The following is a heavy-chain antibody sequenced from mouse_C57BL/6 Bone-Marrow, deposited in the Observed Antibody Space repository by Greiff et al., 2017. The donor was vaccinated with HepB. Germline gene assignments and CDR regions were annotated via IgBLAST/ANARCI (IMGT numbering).Heavy chain of an antibody. D-gene: IGHD2-2*01. CDR1: GFTFSDYG. CDR3: ARGGWLRRIVDY. Sequence: VKLVEYGGGLVKPGGSLKLSCAASGFTFSDYGMHWVRQAPEKGLEWVAYISSGSSTIYYADTVKGRFTISRDNAKNTLFLQMTSLRSEDTAMYYCARGGWLRRIVDYWGQGTTLTVSS. J-gene: IGHJ2*01. V-gene: IGHV5-17*01. CDR2: ISSGSSTI.